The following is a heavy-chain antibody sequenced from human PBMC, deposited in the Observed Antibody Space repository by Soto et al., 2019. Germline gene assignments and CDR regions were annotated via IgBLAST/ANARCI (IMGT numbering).Heavy chain of an antibody. CDR1: GYSFTDYH. J-gene: IGHJ6*02. D-gene: IGHD2-8*01. CDR3: ARGDSTDCSNGVCSFFYNHDMDV. CDR2: INPKSGGT. V-gene: IGHV1-2*04. Sequence: ASVKGSCKAAGYSFTDYHIHWVRQAPGQGLEWLGRINPKSGGTSTAQKFQGWVTMTTDTSISTASMELTRLTSDDTAIYYCARGDSTDCSNGVCSFFYNHDMDVWGQGTTVTVSS.